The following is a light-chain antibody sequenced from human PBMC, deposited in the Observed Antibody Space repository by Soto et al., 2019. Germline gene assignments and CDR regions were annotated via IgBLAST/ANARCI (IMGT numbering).Light chain of an antibody. Sequence: QSALTQPPSASAPPGQGVTISCSGSSSNVGTNTVTWYQQLSGTAPKLLIYTDNFRSSGFPERFSGSKSGTSASLAISGLQSDDEADYYCAAWDDSLKGYVFGTGTKVTVL. V-gene: IGLV1-44*01. CDR3: AAWDDSLKGYV. CDR1: SSNVGTNT. J-gene: IGLJ1*01. CDR2: TDN.